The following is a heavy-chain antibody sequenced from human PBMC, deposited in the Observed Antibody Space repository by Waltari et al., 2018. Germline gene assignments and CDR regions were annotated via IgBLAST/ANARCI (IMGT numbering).Heavy chain of an antibody. D-gene: IGHD5-12*01. CDR2: ISGPCGRI. V-gene: IGHV3-23*01. CDR3: AKERKSIVALYFDD. CDR1: GITFNNHG. Sequence: EVQLLESGGDLVQPGGSLRLSCAASGITFNNHGISWVRQAPGKGLEWVSGISGPCGRIFYADSVKGRFTISRDNSKNTVYLQMNGLRAEDTAIYYCAKERKSIVALYFDDWGQGTLVTVSS. J-gene: IGHJ4*02.